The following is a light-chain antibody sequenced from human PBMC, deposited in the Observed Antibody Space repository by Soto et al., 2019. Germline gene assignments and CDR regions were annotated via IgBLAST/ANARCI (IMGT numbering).Light chain of an antibody. J-gene: IGLJ2*01. Sequence: SYELTQPPSVSVSPGQTASITCSGDKLGEKYACWYQHKPGQSPVLVIYQDTKRHSGIPERFSGSNSGNTATLTISGTQAIDGADYCCLAWDSSTADVVFGGGTKLTVL. V-gene: IGLV3-1*01. CDR1: KLGEKY. CDR3: LAWDSSTADVV. CDR2: QDT.